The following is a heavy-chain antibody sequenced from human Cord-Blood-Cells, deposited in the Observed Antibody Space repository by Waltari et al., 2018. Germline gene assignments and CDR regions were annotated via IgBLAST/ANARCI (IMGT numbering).Heavy chain of an antibody. CDR3: ARGDPSGVAKYCDD. CDR2: TYYSGST. V-gene: IGHV4-59*11. CDR1: GGSISSHY. Sequence: QVQLQESDPGLVKPSETLSLTCTVSGGSISSHYWSWIRQPAGKGLEWIGYTYYSGSTKYNPPRKCRVTISVDTSKNQFALKLGSVGAADTAVYDCARGDPSGVAKYCDDWGQGTLVTVAS. D-gene: IGHD3-10*01. J-gene: IGHJ4*02.